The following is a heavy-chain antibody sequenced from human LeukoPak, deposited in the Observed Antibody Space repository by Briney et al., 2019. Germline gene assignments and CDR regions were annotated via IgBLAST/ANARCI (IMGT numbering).Heavy chain of an antibody. CDR3: AILAVADPNWFDP. CDR2: VSSPAGFT. D-gene: IGHD6-19*01. CDR1: GFTFSSYG. Sequence: PGGSLRLSCAASGFTFSSYGMSWVRQAPGKGLEWVSSVSSPAGFTYYADSVKGRFTISRDNSKNTLYLQINSLRAEDTAIYFCAILAVADPNWFDPWGQGTLVIVSS. V-gene: IGHV3-23*01. J-gene: IGHJ5*02.